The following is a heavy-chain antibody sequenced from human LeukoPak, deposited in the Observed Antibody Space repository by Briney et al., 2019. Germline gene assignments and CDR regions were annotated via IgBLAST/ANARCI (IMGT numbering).Heavy chain of an antibody. Sequence: PSETLSLTCTVSGGSISSYYWGWIRQPPGKGLEWIQSIFHSGSIYFNPSLKSRVTMSVDTSKNQFSLNLSSVTAADTAVYYCAKSHPFDYTKENYWGQGTLVTVSS. D-gene: IGHD4-11*01. CDR1: GGSISSYY. CDR3: AKSHPFDYTKENY. CDR2: IFHSGSI. J-gene: IGHJ4*02. V-gene: IGHV4-59*04.